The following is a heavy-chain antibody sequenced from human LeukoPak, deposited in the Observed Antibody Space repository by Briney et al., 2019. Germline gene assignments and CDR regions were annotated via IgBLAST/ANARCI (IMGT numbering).Heavy chain of an antibody. J-gene: IGHJ4*02. CDR2: IYYSGNT. CDR1: GVSLSSSNSY. Sequence: PSETLSLTCTVSGVSLSSSNSYWGWIRQPPGKGLEWIGSIYYSGNTYYNASHKSQVSISIDKSKNQFSLRLTSVTAADTAVYYCARQTGSGLFILPGGQGTLVTVSS. D-gene: IGHD3/OR15-3a*01. CDR3: ARQTGSGLFILP. V-gene: IGHV4-39*01.